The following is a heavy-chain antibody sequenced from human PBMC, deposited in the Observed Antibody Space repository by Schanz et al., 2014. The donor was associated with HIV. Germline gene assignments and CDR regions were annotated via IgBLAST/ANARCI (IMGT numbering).Heavy chain of an antibody. D-gene: IGHD6-13*01. J-gene: IGHJ4*02. CDR2: MNPKSGNT. Sequence: QVQLVQSGAEVKKPGASVKVSCKASGYTFTDYYIHWVRQAPGQGPEWMGWMNPKSGNTGFAQKFRGRVSMTRDTSITTAYMELYSLSSEDTAVYYCARSLGYNNNWHDYWGQGTLVTVSS. CDR1: GYTFTDYY. V-gene: IGHV1-8*02. CDR3: ARSLGYNNNWHDY.